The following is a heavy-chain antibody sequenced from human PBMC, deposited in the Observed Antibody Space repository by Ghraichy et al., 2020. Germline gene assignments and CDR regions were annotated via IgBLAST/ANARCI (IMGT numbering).Heavy chain of an antibody. CDR1: GFTFSSYS. CDR3: ARGQVGDSTIPFDY. CDR2: ISSSSSYI. V-gene: IGHV3-21*01. Sequence: GGSLRLSCAASGFTFSSYSMNWVRQAPGKGLEWVSSISSSSSYIYYADSVKGRFTISRDNAKNSLYLQMNSLRAEDTAVYYCARGQVGDSTIPFDYWGQGTLVTVSS. J-gene: IGHJ4*02. D-gene: IGHD6-13*01.